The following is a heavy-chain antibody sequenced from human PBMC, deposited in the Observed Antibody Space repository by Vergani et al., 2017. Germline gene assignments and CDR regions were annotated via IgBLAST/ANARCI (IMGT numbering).Heavy chain of an antibody. Sequence: EVQLLESGGGLVQPGGSLRLSCAASGFTFSSYAMSWVRQAPGKGLEWVSAISGSGGSTYYADSVKGRFTISRDNSKNTLYLQMNSLRAEDTAEYYCAKDTRPDYGDYEKYFQHWGQGTLVTVSS. D-gene: IGHD4-17*01. CDR1: GFTFSSYA. CDR2: ISGSGGST. CDR3: AKDTRPDYGDYEKYFQH. J-gene: IGHJ1*01. V-gene: IGHV3-23*01.